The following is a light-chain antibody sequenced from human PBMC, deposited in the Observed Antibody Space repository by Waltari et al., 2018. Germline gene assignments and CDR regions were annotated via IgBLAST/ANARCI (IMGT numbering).Light chain of an antibody. CDR1: QRLRSSH. Sequence: NGLTQSPGDRSLSPGERVTLSCRASQRLRSSHLAWYQQKPGQTPRLLLYGASNRATGRQARFSGSGFGTDFTLPISRLEPDDFAVHYCQQYSVSQWTFGQGTQVE. J-gene: IGKJ1*01. V-gene: IGKV3-20*01. CDR3: QQYSVSQWT. CDR2: GAS.